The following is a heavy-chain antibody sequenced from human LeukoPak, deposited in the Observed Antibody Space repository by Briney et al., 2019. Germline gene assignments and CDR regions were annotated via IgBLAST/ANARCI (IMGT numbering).Heavy chain of an antibody. CDR3: ARTWGDDYYGSGSYYFDY. V-gene: IGHV3-9*01. CDR2: ISWNSGSI. D-gene: IGHD3-10*01. J-gene: IGHJ4*02. CDR1: GFTFDDYA. Sequence: GRSLRLSCAASGFTFDDYAMHWVRQAPGKGLEWVSGISWNSGSIGYADSVKGRFTISRDNAKNSLYLQMNSLRAEDTAVYYCARTWGDDYYGSGSYYFDYWGQGTLVTVSS.